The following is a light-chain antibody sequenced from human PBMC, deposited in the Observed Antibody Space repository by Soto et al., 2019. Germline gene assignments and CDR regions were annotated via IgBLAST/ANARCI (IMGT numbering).Light chain of an antibody. J-gene: IGLJ1*01. CDR1: SSDVGGYNY. Sequence: QSVLTQPASVSGSPGQSITISCTGTSSDVGGYNYVSWYQQHPGKAPKVMIYDVSNRPSGVSNRFSGSKSGNTASLTISGLQAEDEADYSCTSYTSSSTLDAYASGTGTKVTVL. CDR3: TSYTSSSTLDAYA. V-gene: IGLV2-14*01. CDR2: DVS.